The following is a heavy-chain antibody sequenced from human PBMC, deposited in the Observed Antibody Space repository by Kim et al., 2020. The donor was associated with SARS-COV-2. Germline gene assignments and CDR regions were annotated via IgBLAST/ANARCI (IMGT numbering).Heavy chain of an antibody. J-gene: IGHJ5*02. CDR1: GGTFSSYA. D-gene: IGHD1-20*01. Sequence: SVKVSCKASGGTFSSYAISWVRQAPGQGLEWMGGIIPIFGTANYAQKFQGRVTITADESTSTAYMELSSLRSEDTAVYYCARREDNWNDVYWFDPWGQGTLVTVSS. CDR2: IIPIFGTA. V-gene: IGHV1-69*13. CDR3: ARREDNWNDVYWFDP.